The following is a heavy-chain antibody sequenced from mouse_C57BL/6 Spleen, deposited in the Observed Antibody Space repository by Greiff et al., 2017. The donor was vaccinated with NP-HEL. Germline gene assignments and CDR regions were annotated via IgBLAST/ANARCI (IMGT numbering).Heavy chain of an antibody. V-gene: IGHV5-16*01. CDR1: GFTFSDYY. CDR3: ASLLLRLHAMDY. Sequence: EVKLVESEGGLVQPGSSMKLSCTASGFTFSDYYMAWVRQVPEKGLEWVANINYDGSSTYYLDSLKSRFIISRDNAKNILYLQMSSLKSEDTATYYCASLLLRLHAMDYWGQGTSVTVSS. CDR2: INYDGSST. D-gene: IGHD1-1*01. J-gene: IGHJ4*01.